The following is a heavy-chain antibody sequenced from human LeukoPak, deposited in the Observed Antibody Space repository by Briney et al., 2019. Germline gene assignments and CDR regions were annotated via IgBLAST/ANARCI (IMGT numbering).Heavy chain of an antibody. Sequence: SETLSLTCTVSGGSISSSSYYWGWIRQPPGKGLEWIGEINHSGSTNYNPSLKSRVTISVDTSKNQFSLKLSSVTAADTAVYYCARAYCVGDCTVLHIYFDNWGQGTLVTVSS. CDR3: ARAYCVGDCTVLHIYFDN. D-gene: IGHD2-21*02. J-gene: IGHJ4*02. V-gene: IGHV4-39*07. CDR1: GGSISSSSYY. CDR2: INHSGST.